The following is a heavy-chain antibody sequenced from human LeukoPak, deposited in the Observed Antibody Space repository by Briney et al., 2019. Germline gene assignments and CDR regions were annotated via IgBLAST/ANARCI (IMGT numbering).Heavy chain of an antibody. CDR1: GGSISSGDYY. D-gene: IGHD3-10*01. V-gene: IGHV4-30-4*01. J-gene: IGHJ4*02. Sequence: SETLSLTCTVSGGSISSGDYYWGWIRQPPGKGLGWIGYIYYSGSTYYNPSLKSRVTISVDASKNQFSLKLSSVTAADTAVYYCARDSTFGRFDYWGQGTLVTVSS. CDR3: ARDSTFGRFDY. CDR2: IYYSGST.